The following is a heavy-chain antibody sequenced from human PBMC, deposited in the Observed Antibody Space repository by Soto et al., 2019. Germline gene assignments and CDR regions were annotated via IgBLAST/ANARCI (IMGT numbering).Heavy chain of an antibody. Sequence: SETLSLTCTVSGGSISSYYWSWIRQPPGKGLEWIGHIYYSGSTNYNPSLKSRVTISVDTSKNQFSLKLSSVPAADTAVYYCARDAGYSYGYYSYYGLDVWGQGTTVTVSS. J-gene: IGHJ6*02. V-gene: IGHV4-59*01. CDR3: ARDAGYSYGYYSYYGLDV. CDR2: IYYSGST. CDR1: GGSISSYY. D-gene: IGHD5-18*01.